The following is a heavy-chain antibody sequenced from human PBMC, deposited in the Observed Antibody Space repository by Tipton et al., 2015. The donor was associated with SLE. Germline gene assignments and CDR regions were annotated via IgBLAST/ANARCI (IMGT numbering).Heavy chain of an antibody. CDR2: LFSGGSP. CDR3: TSGPLHDFWSGYEAA. V-gene: IGHV4-59*07. D-gene: IGHD3-3*01. J-gene: IGHJ5*02. CDR1: GASTSHYY. Sequence: TLSLTCTISGASTSHYYWIWVRQPPGKRLEYIGYLFSGGSPAYNPSLRSRVSLSLDTSRSEFSLKLASVTAADTAVYYCTSGPLHDFWSGYEAAWGQGTLVKFSS.